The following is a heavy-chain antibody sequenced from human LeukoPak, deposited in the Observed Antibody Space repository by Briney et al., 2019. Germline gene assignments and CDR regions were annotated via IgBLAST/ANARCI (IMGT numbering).Heavy chain of an antibody. CDR2: ISGSGGST. D-gene: IGHD3-9*01. J-gene: IGHJ4*02. CDR1: GFTFSSYA. V-gene: IGHV3-23*01. CDR3: AKEERYYDILTGTDY. Sequence: PGGSLRLSCAASGFTFSSYAMNWVRQAPGKGLEWVSAISGSGGSTYYADSVKGRFTISRDNSKNTLYLQMNSLRAEDTAVYYCAKEERYYDILTGTDYWGQGTLVTVSS.